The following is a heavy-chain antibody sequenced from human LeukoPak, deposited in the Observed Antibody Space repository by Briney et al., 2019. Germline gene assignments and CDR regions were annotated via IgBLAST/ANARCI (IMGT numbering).Heavy chain of an antibody. Sequence: GGSLRLSYAASGFTFSSYAMHWVRQAPGKGLEYVSAISSNGGSTYYANSVKGRFTISRDNSKNTLYLQMGSLRAEDMAVYYCARGGMTTVTTFYYYYGMDVWGQGTTVTVSS. V-gene: IGHV3-64*01. CDR3: ARGGMTTVTTFYYYYGMDV. D-gene: IGHD4-17*01. J-gene: IGHJ6*02. CDR2: ISSNGGST. CDR1: GFTFSSYA.